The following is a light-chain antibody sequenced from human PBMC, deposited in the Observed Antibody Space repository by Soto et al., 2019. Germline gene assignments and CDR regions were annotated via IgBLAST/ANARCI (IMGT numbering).Light chain of an antibody. CDR3: SSSTTSSTYV. V-gene: IGLV2-14*02. CDR1: SSDVGSYNL. Sequence: QSVLTQPASVSGSPGQAITISCTGTSSDVGSYNLVSWYQQHPGKAPKLMIYEVSKRPSGVSNRFSGSKSGNTASLTISGLPTEDEADYYCSSSTTSSTYVFGTGTKVTVL. CDR2: EVS. J-gene: IGLJ1*01.